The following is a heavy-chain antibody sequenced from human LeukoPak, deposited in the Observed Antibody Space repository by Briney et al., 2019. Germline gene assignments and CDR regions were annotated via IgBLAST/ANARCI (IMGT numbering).Heavy chain of an antibody. J-gene: IGHJ4*02. Sequence: SVKVSCKASGGTFSSYAISWVRQAPGQGLEWMGGIIPIFCTANYTQKFQGRVTITADESTSTAYMELSSLRSEDTAVYYCARDTDYYDSSGYYYEPYSLWGRGTLVTVSS. CDR1: GGTFSSYA. D-gene: IGHD3-22*01. CDR3: ARDTDYYDSSGYYYEPYSL. V-gene: IGHV1-69*13. CDR2: IIPIFCTA.